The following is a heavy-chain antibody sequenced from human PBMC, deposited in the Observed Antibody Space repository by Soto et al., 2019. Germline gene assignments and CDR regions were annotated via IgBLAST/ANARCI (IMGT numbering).Heavy chain of an antibody. Sequence: GASVKVSCKASGYTFTSYGISWVRQAPGQGLEWMGWISAYNGNTNYAQKLKGRVTMTTDTSTSTAYMELRSLRSDDTAVYYCARDYCSGGSCYSYYYYGMDVWGQGTTVTVSS. V-gene: IGHV1-18*01. CDR1: GYTFTSYG. CDR2: ISAYNGNT. D-gene: IGHD2-15*01. CDR3: ARDYCSGGSCYSYYYYGMDV. J-gene: IGHJ6*02.